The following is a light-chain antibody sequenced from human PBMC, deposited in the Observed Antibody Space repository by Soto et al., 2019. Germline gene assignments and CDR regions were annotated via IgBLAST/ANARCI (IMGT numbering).Light chain of an antibody. Sequence: DILMTQSPATLSVSPGERATLSCRASQTVSYNLAWNQQKTGQAPRLLIYGASARATAMPARFSGSGSGTEFSLTISSLQSEDFAVYYCQQYDNWPITFGQGTRLEI. CDR2: GAS. V-gene: IGKV3-15*01. CDR1: QTVSYN. J-gene: IGKJ5*01. CDR3: QQYDNWPIT.